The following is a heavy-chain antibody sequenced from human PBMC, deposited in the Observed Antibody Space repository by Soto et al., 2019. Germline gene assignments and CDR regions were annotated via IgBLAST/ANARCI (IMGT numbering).Heavy chain of an antibody. CDR2: VYYSGST. V-gene: IGHV4-59*12. Sequence: SETLSLTCTISGGSISNYYWTWIRQTPGKGLEWIGYVYYSGSTNYNPSLNSRVAMSVDTSKNQLSLRLSSVTAADTAVYFCAGDQGYYYSGMDVWGQGTTVTVSS. CDR3: AGDQGYYYSGMDV. J-gene: IGHJ6*02. CDR1: GGSISNYY.